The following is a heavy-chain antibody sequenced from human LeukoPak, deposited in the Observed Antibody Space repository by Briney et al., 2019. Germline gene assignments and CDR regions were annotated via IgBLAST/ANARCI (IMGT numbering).Heavy chain of an antibody. D-gene: IGHD2-2*01. J-gene: IGHJ5*02. CDR2: ISSSSSYI. CDR1: GFTFSSYS. V-gene: IGHV3-21*01. Sequence: GGSLRLSCAASGFTFSSYSMNWVRQAPGKGLEWVSSISSSSSYIYYADSVKGRFTISKDNAKNSLYLLMNSLRAEDTAVYFCAGGSTARFDPWGQGTLVTVSS. CDR3: AGGSTARFDP.